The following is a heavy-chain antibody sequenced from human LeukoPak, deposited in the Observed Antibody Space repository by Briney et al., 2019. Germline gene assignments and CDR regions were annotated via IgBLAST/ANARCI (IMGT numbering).Heavy chain of an antibody. CDR2: MNPNSGNT. J-gene: IGHJ5*02. CDR1: GYTFTSYD. D-gene: IGHD5-18*01. V-gene: IGHV1-8*01. Sequence: ASVKVSCKASGYTFTSYDISWVRQATGQGLEWMGWMNPNSGNTGYAQKFQGRVTMTRNTSISTAYMELSSLRSEDTAVYYCTRSYSYGSDWFDPWGQGTLVTVSS. CDR3: TRSYSYGSDWFDP.